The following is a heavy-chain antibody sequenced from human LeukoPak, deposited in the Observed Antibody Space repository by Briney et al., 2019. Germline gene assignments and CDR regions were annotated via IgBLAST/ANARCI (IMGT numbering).Heavy chain of an antibody. D-gene: IGHD4-23*01. CDR3: ARQDRVVTSSYYFDY. CDR2: INPSGGST. V-gene: IGHV1-46*01. CDR1: GHTFTSYY. Sequence: ASVKVSCKASGHTFTSYYMHWVRQAPGQGLEWMGIINPSGGSTSHAQKFQGRVTMTRDTSTSTVYMELSSLRSEDTAVYYCARQDRVVTSSYYFDYWGQGTLVTVSS. J-gene: IGHJ4*02.